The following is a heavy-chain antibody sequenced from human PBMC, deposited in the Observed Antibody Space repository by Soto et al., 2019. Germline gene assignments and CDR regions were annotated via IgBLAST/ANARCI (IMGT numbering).Heavy chain of an antibody. V-gene: IGHV4-31*01. CDR2: ICCRGSS. Sequence: QVQLRESGPGLVKPSQTLSLTCTVSGGAIDNGGFYWSWIRQQPGKGLEWIGHICCRGSSHYNPSLRSLGTISMDTSKNDLSLKLNSVTAADTAVYSCAGGGAEDNDFGPWGQGTLVTVSS. J-gene: IGHJ5*02. D-gene: IGHD1-1*01. CDR1: GGAIDNGGFY. CDR3: AGGGAEDNDFGP.